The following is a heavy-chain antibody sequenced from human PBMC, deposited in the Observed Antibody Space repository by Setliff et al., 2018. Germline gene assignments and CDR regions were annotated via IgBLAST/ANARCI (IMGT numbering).Heavy chain of an antibody. CDR3: ARRGYYYGWGDSNAFDV. Sequence: SETLSLTCIVSGASINSSTFFWGWIRQPPGKGLEWIGSIYYSGTTYYNPSVRSRVTISVDTSKNQFSLKLSSVTAADTAVYYCARRGYYYGWGDSNAFDVWGQGTMVTVSS. CDR2: IYYSGTT. D-gene: IGHD3-10*01. J-gene: IGHJ3*01. V-gene: IGHV4-39*01. CDR1: GASINSSTFF.